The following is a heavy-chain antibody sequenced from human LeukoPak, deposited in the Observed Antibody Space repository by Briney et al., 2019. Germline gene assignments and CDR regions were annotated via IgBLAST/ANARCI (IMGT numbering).Heavy chain of an antibody. D-gene: IGHD5-12*01. CDR1: GFTFDDYA. J-gene: IGHJ6*02. CDR3: ARDAWRRAFNYGMDV. V-gene: IGHV3-9*01. CDR2: TSWSSGNI. Sequence: GRSLRLSCAASGFTFDDYAMHWVRPAPGKGLEWVAGTSWSSGNIGYADSVKGRFTISRDNAENSLHLQMNSLRTEDTALYFCARDAWRRAFNYGMDVWGQGTTVAVSS.